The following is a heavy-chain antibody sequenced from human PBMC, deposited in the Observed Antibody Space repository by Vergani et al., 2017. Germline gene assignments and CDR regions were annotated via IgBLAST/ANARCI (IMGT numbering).Heavy chain of an antibody. V-gene: IGHV4-39*01. D-gene: IGHD3-16*01. Sequence: QLQLHKSGPGLVKPSETLSLNCTLSGGPISSSSHFWGWLRQTPGKGLEWIGSIYYSGSTYYNPSLKSRVSISVDTSKNQFSLKLSSVTAAASAVYYCARHDSDHYDSSYYGLDVWGQGTTVTVSS. CDR2: IYYSGST. J-gene: IGHJ6*02. CDR3: ARHDSDHYDSSYYGLDV. CDR1: GGPISSSSHF.